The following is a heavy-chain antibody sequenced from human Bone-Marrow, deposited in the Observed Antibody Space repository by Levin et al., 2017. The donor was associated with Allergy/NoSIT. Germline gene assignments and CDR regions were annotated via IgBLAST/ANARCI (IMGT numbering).Heavy chain of an antibody. Sequence: GSGPTLVKPTQTLTLTCTFSGFSLSTSGMCVSWIRQPPGKALEWLARIDWDDDKYYSTSLKTRLTISKDTSKNQVVLTMTNMDPVDTATYFCARIPHLGYNYGYYYGMDVWGQGTTVTVSS. CDR2: IDWDDDK. CDR1: GFSLSTSGMC. J-gene: IGHJ6*02. CDR3: ARIPHLGYNYGYYYGMDV. V-gene: IGHV2-70*11. D-gene: IGHD5-18*01.